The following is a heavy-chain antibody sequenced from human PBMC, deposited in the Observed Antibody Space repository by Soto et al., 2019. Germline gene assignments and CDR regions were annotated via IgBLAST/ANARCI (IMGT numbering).Heavy chain of an antibody. D-gene: IGHD4-17*01. J-gene: IGHJ4*01. CDR2: IYYSGST. Sequence: SETLSLTCTVSGGSISSGGYYWSWIRQHPGKGLEWIGYIYYSGSTYYNPSLKSRVTISVDTSKNQFSLKLSSVTAADTAVYYCARRGPNYGDFRFDYWGHGTLVTVSS. CDR3: ARRGPNYGDFRFDY. V-gene: IGHV4-31*03. CDR1: GGSISSGGYY.